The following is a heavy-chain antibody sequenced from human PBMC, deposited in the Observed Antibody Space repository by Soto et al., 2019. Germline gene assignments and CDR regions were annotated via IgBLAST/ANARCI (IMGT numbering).Heavy chain of an antibody. Sequence: PSETLSITCPGSGGSIISGYYYWSWLRPPPGKGLEWIGYIYYSGSTYYNPSLKSRVTISVDTSKNQFSLKLSSVTAADTAVYYCARVTMPERAFKNWGQGTLVTVS. CDR1: GGSIISGYYY. CDR3: ARVTMPERAFKN. J-gene: IGHJ4*02. D-gene: IGHD2-2*01. V-gene: IGHV4-30-4*01. CDR2: IYYSGST.